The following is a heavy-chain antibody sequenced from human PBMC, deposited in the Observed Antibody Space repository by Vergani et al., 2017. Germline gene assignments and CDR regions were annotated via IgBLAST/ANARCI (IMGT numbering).Heavy chain of an antibody. CDR1: GGSISSSSYY. J-gene: IGHJ6*02. CDR2: IYYSGST. CDR3: ARHLAYCGGDCCPYYYGMDV. V-gene: IGHV4-39*01. Sequence: QLQLQESGPGLVKPSETLSLTCTVPGGSISSSSYYWGWIRQPPGKGLEWIGCIYYSGSTYYNPSLKSRVTISVDTSKNQFSLKLSSVTAADTAVYYCARHLAYCGGDCCPYYYGMDVWGQGTTVTVSS. D-gene: IGHD2-21*02.